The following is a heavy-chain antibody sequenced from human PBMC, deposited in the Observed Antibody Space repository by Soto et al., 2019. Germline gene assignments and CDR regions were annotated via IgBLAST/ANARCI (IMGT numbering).Heavy chain of an antibody. J-gene: IGHJ4*02. CDR3: AKGADSSGYYNFDY. Sequence: QVQLVESGGGVVQPGRSLRLSCAASGFTFSSYGMHWVRQAPGKGLEWVAVISYDGSNKNYADSVKGRYTISRDNSKNTLYMQINSLRAEDTAVYYCAKGADSSGYYNFDYWGQGTLVTVFS. CDR2: ISYDGSNK. D-gene: IGHD3-22*01. CDR1: GFTFSSYG. V-gene: IGHV3-30*18.